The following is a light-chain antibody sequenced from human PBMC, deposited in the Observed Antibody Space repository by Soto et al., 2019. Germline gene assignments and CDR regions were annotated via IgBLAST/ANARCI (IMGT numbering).Light chain of an antibody. V-gene: IGKV3-20*01. Sequence: EIVLTQSPGTLSLSPGERATLSCRASQSVSSSFLAWYQQKPGQAPRLLIYGASSRATGIPDRFSGSGSGTDFTLTISRLEPEDFVVYYCQQYGSSPPATFGGGTKVDIK. CDR1: QSVSSSF. J-gene: IGKJ4*01. CDR3: QQYGSSPPAT. CDR2: GAS.